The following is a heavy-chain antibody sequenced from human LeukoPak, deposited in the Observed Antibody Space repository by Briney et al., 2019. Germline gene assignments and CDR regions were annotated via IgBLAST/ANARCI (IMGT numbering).Heavy chain of an antibody. CDR3: ARGIVGLYDAFDI. J-gene: IGHJ3*02. V-gene: IGHV1-2*02. CDR1: GYTFTGYY. D-gene: IGHD1-26*01. CDR2: INPNSGGT. Sequence: RASVKVSCKASGYTFTGYYMHWVRQAPGQGLEWMGWINPNSGGTNYAQKFQGRVTMTRDTSISTAYMELSRLRSDDTAVYYCARGIVGLYDAFDIWGQGTMVTVSS.